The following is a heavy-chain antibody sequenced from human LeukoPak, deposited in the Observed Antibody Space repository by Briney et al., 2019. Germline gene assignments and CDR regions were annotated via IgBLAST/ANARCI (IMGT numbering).Heavy chain of an antibody. CDR3: ARAPLNYDILTGCDY. Sequence: ASVKVSCKTSGYTFTSYYMHWVRQAPGQGLEWMGWINPDSGGTNFAQKFQGRVTMTRDTSISTAYMELSRLRSDDTAVYYCARAPLNYDILTGCDYWGQGTLVTVSS. CDR1: GYTFTSYY. J-gene: IGHJ4*02. V-gene: IGHV1-2*02. CDR2: INPDSGGT. D-gene: IGHD3-9*01.